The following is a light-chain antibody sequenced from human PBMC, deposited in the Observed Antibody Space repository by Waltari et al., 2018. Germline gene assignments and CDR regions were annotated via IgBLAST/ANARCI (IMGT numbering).Light chain of an antibody. CDR2: GAS. CDR1: QSVRNY. CDR3: QQRSNWPLT. V-gene: IGKV3-11*01. J-gene: IGKJ4*01. Sequence: DIVLTQSPATLSLSPGERATLSCRASQSVRNYLAWYQQKPGQAPRLLIYGASNRATGIPARFSGSGSGTDFTLTISSLEPEDFAVYYCQQRSNWPLTFGGGTKVEIK.